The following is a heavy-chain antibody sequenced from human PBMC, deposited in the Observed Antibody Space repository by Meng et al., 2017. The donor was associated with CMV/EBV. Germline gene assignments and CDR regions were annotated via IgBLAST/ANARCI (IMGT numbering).Heavy chain of an antibody. CDR1: GGTFSSYA. CDR2: IIPIFGTA. J-gene: IGHJ4*02. V-gene: IGHV1-69*06. CDR3: ARGRAEYSGYDEFDY. Sequence: ASGGTFSSYAISWVRQAPGQGLEWMGGIIPIFGTANYAQKFQGRVTITADKSTSTAYMELSSLRSEDTAVYYCARGRAEYSGYDEFDYWGQGTLVTVSS. D-gene: IGHD5-12*01.